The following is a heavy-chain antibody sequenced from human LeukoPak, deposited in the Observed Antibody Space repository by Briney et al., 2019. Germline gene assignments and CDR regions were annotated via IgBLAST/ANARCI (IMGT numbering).Heavy chain of an antibody. CDR1: GGTFSSYA. CDR3: ARVQIRRITISNWFDP. D-gene: IGHD3-3*01. V-gene: IGHV1-69*13. J-gene: IGHJ5*02. Sequence: ASVKVSYKASGGTFSSYAISWVRQAPGQGLEWMGGIIPIFGTANYAQKFQGRVTITADESTSTAYMELSSLRSEDTAVYYCARVQIRRITISNWFDPWGQGTLVTVSS. CDR2: IIPIFGTA.